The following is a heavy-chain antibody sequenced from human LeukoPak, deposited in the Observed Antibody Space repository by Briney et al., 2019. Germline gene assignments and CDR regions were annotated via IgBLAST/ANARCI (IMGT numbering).Heavy chain of an antibody. J-gene: IGHJ5*02. CDR2: ISSSSSTI. CDR1: GFTFSSYS. D-gene: IGHD5-18*01. CDR3: AKYEGTGKGYLGP. Sequence: GGSLRLSCAASGFTFSSYSMNWVRQAPGKGLEWVSYISSSSSTIYYADSVKGRFTISRDNAKNSLYLQMNSLRAEDTAVYYCAKYEGTGKGYLGPWGQGTLVTVSS. V-gene: IGHV3-48*04.